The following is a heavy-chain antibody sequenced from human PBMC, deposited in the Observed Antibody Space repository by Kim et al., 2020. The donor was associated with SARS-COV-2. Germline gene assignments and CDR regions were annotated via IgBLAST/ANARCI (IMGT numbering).Heavy chain of an antibody. V-gene: IGHV1-8*01. CDR3: ARVPAAGTIFGVVIKRYYGMDV. D-gene: IGHD3-3*01. J-gene: IGHJ6*02. CDR2: MNPNSGNT. CDR1: GYTFTSYD. Sequence: ASVKVSCKASGYTFTSYDINWVRQATGQGLEWMGWMNPNSGNTGYAQKFQGRVTMTRNTSISTAYMELSSLRSEDTAVYYCARVPAAGTIFGVVIKRYYGMDVWGQGTTVTASS.